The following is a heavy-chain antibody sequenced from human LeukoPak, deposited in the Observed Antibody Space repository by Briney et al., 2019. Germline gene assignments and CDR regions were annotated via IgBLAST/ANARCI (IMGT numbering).Heavy chain of an antibody. D-gene: IGHD2-15*01. CDR3: AREHHYCRAGSCYSGGYYYMDV. CDR2: FSAYNGNT. CDR1: GYTFTSYG. Sequence: ASVKVSCKASGYTFTSYGISWVPQAPGQGREWMGWFSAYNGNTNYAQKLQGRVTMTTDTTTSTAYMELRSLRSDDTAVYYCAREHHYCRAGSCYSGGYYYMDVWGKGTTVTVSS. J-gene: IGHJ6*03. V-gene: IGHV1-18*01.